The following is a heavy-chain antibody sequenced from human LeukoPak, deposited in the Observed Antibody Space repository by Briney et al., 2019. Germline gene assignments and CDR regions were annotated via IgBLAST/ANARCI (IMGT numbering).Heavy chain of an antibody. J-gene: IGHJ3*02. CDR1: GYSISSGYY. Sequence: TLSLTCTVSGYSISSGYYWGWIRQPPGKGLEWIGSIYHSGSTYYNPSLKSRVTISVDTSKNQFSLKLSSVTAADTAVYYCARMYSYYYDSSGYAFDIWGQGTMVTVSS. CDR2: IYHSGST. CDR3: ARMYSYYYDSSGYAFDI. V-gene: IGHV4-38-2*02. D-gene: IGHD3-22*01.